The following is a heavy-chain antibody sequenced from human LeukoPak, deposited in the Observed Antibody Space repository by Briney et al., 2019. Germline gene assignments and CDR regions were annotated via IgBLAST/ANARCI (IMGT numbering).Heavy chain of an antibody. CDR2: ISGSGGST. Sequence: PGGSLRLSCAASGFTFSSYAMSWVRQAPGKGLEWGSAISGSGGSTYYADSVKGRFTISRDNSKNTLYLQMNSLRAEDTAVYYCASGPWGYSGHSGWFDPWGQGTLVTVSS. CDR3: ASGPWGYSGHSGWFDP. J-gene: IGHJ5*02. CDR1: GFTFSSYA. D-gene: IGHD5-12*01. V-gene: IGHV3-23*01.